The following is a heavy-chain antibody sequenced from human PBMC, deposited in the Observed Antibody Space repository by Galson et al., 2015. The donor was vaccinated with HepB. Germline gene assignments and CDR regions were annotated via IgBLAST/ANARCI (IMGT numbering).Heavy chain of an antibody. CDR3: ARAYYDILTGYYSDDY. J-gene: IGHJ4*02. Sequence: QSGAEVKKPGESLRISCKGSGYSFTSYWISWVRQMPGKGLEWMGRIDPSDSYTNYSPSFQGHVTISADKSISTAYLQWSSLKASDTAMYYCARAYYDILTGYYSDDYWGQGTLVTVSS. CDR2: IDPSDSYT. D-gene: IGHD3-9*01. V-gene: IGHV5-10-1*01. CDR1: GYSFTSYW.